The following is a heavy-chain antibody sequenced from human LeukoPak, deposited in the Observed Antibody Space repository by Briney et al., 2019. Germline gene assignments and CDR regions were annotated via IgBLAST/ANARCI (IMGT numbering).Heavy chain of an antibody. D-gene: IGHD6-19*01. V-gene: IGHV4-59*08. CDR2: ISYSGST. CDR1: GGSINSHY. Sequence: SETLSLTCTVPGGSINSHYWCWIRQPPGKGLEWIGYISYSGSTNCNPSLKSRVTISIDTSKNQFSLKLSSVTAADTAVYYCARSPSSCWYGVFNIWGQGTMVTVSS. J-gene: IGHJ3*02. CDR3: ARSPSSCWYGVFNI.